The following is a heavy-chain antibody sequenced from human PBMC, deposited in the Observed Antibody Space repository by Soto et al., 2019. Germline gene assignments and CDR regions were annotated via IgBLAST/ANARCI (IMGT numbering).Heavy chain of an antibody. V-gene: IGHV2-5*02. CDR1: GFSLSSNGVG. CDR3: ARGGWTTYYSPFFDY. CDR2: IYWDDDK. J-gene: IGHJ4*02. D-gene: IGHD3-10*01. Sequence: QITLKESGPPLVKPTQTLTLTCTFSGFSLSSNGVGVGWIHQPPGKALEWLALIYWDDDKRYSPSLKSRLTITKDTSKNQVVLTLTKLDTVDTATYYCARGGWTTYYSPFFDYWGQGTLVTVSS.